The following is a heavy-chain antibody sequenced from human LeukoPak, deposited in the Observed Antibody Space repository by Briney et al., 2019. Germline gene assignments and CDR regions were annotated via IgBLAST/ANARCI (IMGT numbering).Heavy chain of an antibody. V-gene: IGHV3-23*01. CDR2: ISGSGGNT. D-gene: IGHD3-22*01. Sequence: GGSLRLSCAASGFTFSNYAMSWVRQAPGKGLEWVSAISGSGGNTYYEDSVKGRFTNSRDNAKNPLDLQMNSLRADDTAVYYCADYNSGYSLDYWGQGTLVTVSS. CDR1: GFTFSNYA. CDR3: ADYNSGYSLDY. J-gene: IGHJ4*02.